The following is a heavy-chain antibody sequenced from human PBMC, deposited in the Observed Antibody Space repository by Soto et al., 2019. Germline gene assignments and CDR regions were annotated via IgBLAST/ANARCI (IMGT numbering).Heavy chain of an antibody. J-gene: IGHJ6*02. CDR2: ISSGGQGI. D-gene: IGHD1-1*01. CDR1: GFTFSDYY. V-gene: IGHV3-11*01. CDR3: ARGVPSQYDNTWYYGMDV. Sequence: QLQLVESGGGLVQPGGSLRLSCAASGFTFSDYYMSWIRQAPGKGLEWLSSISSGGQGIYYADYLKGQFTISRDNAKNSLYLQMNSLRAEDTAIFYCARGVPSQYDNTWYYGMDVWGQGTTVTVS.